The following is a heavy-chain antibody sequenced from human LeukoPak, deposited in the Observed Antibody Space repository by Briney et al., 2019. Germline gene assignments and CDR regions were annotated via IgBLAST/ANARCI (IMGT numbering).Heavy chain of an antibody. CDR2: ISYDGSNK. V-gene: IGHV3-30-3*01. D-gene: IGHD1-26*01. J-gene: IGHJ6*02. CDR1: GFTYSSYA. Sequence: GGSLRLSCAASGFTYSSYAMHWVRQGPGKGLEWVAVISYDGSNKYYADSVKGRFTISGDNSKNTLYLQMNSLRAEDTAVYYCARGGFGVGATFLFDYYYYGMDVWGQGTTVTVSS. CDR3: ARGGFGVGATFLFDYYYYGMDV.